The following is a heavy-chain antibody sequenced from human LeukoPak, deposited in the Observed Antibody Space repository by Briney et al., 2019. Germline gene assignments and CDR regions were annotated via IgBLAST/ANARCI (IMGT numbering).Heavy chain of an antibody. V-gene: IGHV3-48*01. Sequence: GGSLRPSCAASGFTFSSYSMNWVRQAPGKGPEWVSYISSSSSTIYYADSVKGRFTISRDNAKNSLYLQMNSLRAEDTAVYYCARPGYCSSTSCYTPDYWGQGTLVTVSS. CDR1: GFTFSSYS. CDR2: ISSSSSTI. J-gene: IGHJ4*02. CDR3: ARPGYCSSTSCYTPDY. D-gene: IGHD2-2*02.